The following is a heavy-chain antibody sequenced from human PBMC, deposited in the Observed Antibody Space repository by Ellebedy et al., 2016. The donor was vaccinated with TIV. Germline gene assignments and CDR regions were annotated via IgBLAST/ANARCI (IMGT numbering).Heavy chain of an antibody. Sequence: PGGSLRLSCAASGFSFRSYWMSWVRQAPGKGLEWVANIYQDGSDQYYVDSVKGRFTISRDNANKSLFLQMNSLRGEDTAVYYCARRGSYGDYAVQINSWCDRWGRGTLVTVSS. CDR1: GFSFRSYW. V-gene: IGHV3-7*01. J-gene: IGHJ5*02. D-gene: IGHD4-17*01. CDR3: ARRGSYGDYAVQINSWCDR. CDR2: IYQDGSDQ.